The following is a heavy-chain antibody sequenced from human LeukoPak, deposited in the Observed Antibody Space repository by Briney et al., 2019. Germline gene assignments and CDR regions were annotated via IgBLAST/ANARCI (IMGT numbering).Heavy chain of an antibody. CDR3: AKGYYEIHDAFDI. CDR2: ISYDGRNK. J-gene: IGHJ3*02. D-gene: IGHD3-9*01. V-gene: IGHV3-30*18. Sequence: GGSLRLSCAASGFTFSSYWMHWVRQAPGKGQEWVAFISYDGRNKYYADSVKGRFTISRDNSKNMLFLQMNSLRAEDTAVYYCAKGYYEIHDAFDIWGQGTMVTVSS. CDR1: GFTFSSYW.